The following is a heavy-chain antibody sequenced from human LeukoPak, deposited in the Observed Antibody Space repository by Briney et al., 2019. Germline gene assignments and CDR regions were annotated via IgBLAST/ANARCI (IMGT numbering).Heavy chain of an antibody. CDR1: GFTFSSYS. CDR2: INSSSSTI. D-gene: IGHD3-9*01. CDR3: ARNEGVLRYFDWLLDAFDI. Sequence: SGGSLRLSCAASGFTFSSYSMNWVRQAPGKGLEGGSYINSSSSTIYYADSVKGRFTISRDNAKNSLYLQMNSLRAEDKAVYYCARNEGVLRYFDWLLDAFDIWGQGTMVTVSS. J-gene: IGHJ3*02. V-gene: IGHV3-48*01.